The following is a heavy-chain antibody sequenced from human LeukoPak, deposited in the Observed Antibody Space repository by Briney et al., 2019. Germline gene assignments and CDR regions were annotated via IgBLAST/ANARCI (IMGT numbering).Heavy chain of an antibody. CDR3: ARGARGSYSY. Sequence: SETLSPTCTVSGGSISSYYWSWIRQPPGKGLEWIGYIFYSGSTNYNPSLKSRVTISVDTSKNQFSLNLSSVTAADTAVYYCARGARGSYSYWGQGTLVTVSS. J-gene: IGHJ4*02. CDR1: GGSISSYY. V-gene: IGHV4-59*08. CDR2: IFYSGST. D-gene: IGHD1-26*01.